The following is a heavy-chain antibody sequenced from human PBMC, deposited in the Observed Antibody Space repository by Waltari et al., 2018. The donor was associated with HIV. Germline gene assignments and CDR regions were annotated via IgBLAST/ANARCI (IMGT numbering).Heavy chain of an antibody. CDR2: SIPIFGTA. CDR1: GGTFSSYA. D-gene: IGHD6-19*01. J-gene: IGHJ5*02. CDR3: AREVAVAGIPNWFDP. V-gene: IGHV1-69*12. Sequence: QVQLVQSGAEVKKPGSSVKVSCKASGGTFSSYAISWVRQAPGQGLEGMGGSIPIFGTANYAQKFQGRVTITADESTSTAYMELSSLRSEDTAVYYCAREVAVAGIPNWFDPWGQGTLVTVSS.